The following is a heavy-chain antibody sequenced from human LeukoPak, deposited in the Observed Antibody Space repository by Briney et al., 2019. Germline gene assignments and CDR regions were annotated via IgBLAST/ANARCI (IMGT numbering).Heavy chain of an antibody. D-gene: IGHD6-13*01. J-gene: IGHJ4*02. Sequence: GGSLRLSCAASGFTFSSYGMHWVRQAPGKGLEWVAVIWYDGSNKYYADSVKGRFTISRDNSKNTLFLQMNSLRAEDTAVYYCARGVCRSSSSFDYWGQGTLVTVSS. CDR1: GFTFSSYG. V-gene: IGHV3-33*01. CDR2: IWYDGSNK. CDR3: ARGVCRSSSSFDY.